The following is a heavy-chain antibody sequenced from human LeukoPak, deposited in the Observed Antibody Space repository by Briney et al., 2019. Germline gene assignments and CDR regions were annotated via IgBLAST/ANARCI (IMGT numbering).Heavy chain of an antibody. CDR3: ARVSTSEMYYYYYYMDV. CDR1: GFTFSDYS. D-gene: IGHD2-2*01. Sequence: GGSLRLSCAASGFTFSDYSMNWVRQAPGKGLEWVSYISRSGSTTYYADSVKGRFTISRDNAKNSLYLQMNSLRAEDTAVYYCARVSTSEMYYYYYYMDVWGKGTTVTISS. J-gene: IGHJ6*03. CDR2: ISRSGSTT. V-gene: IGHV3-48*04.